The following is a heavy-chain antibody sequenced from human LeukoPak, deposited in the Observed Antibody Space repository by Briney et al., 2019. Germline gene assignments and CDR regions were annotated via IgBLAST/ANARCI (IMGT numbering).Heavy chain of an antibody. CDR1: GLTFSSYA. CDR3: AKSGPYCSSTSCYTPDY. J-gene: IGHJ4*02. D-gene: IGHD2-2*02. Sequence: GGSLRLSCAASGLTFSSYAMSWVRQAPGRGLEWVSAISGSGGSTFYADSVKGRFTISRDNSKNTLYLQMNSLRADDTAVYYCAKSGPYCSSTSCYTPDYWGQGTLVTVSS. V-gene: IGHV3-23*01. CDR2: ISGSGGST.